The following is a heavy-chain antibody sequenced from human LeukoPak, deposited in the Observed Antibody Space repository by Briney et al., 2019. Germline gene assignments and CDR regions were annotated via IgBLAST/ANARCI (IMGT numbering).Heavy chain of an antibody. J-gene: IGHJ3*02. CDR3: ARTVTGTYAFDI. Sequence: GGSLRLSCAASGFTFSSYAMSWVRQAPGKGLEWVSAISGSGGSTYYADSVKGRFTISRDNAKDTLYLQMNSLRAEDTAVYYCARTVTGTYAFDIWGHGTMVTVSP. V-gene: IGHV3-23*01. D-gene: IGHD4-17*01. CDR2: ISGSGGST. CDR1: GFTFSSYA.